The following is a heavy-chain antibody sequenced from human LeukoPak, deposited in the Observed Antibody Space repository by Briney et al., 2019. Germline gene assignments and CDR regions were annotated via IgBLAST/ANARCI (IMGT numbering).Heavy chain of an antibody. CDR2: ISDSGGRT. CDR1: GFTFNNYA. V-gene: IGHV3-23*01. D-gene: IGHD4-17*01. J-gene: IGHJ5*02. Sequence: GGSLRLSCTASGFTFNNYALSWVRQPPRKGLEWVSSISDSGGRTYYADSVKGRFTISRDNSKNMLYLQMNSLRVEDTAVYYCAKDTFGDYARWFDPWGQGILVTVSS. CDR3: AKDTFGDYARWFDP.